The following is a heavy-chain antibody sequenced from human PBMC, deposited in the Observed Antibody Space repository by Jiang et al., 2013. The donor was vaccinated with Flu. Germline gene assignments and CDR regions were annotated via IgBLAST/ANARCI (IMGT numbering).Heavy chain of an antibody. CDR2: IKSKTDGGTT. J-gene: IGHJ6*02. V-gene: IGHV3-15*07. Sequence: QLLESGGGLVKPGGSLRLSCAASGFTFSNAWMNWVRQAPGKGLEWVGRIKSKTDGGTTDYAAPVKGRFTISRDDSKNTLYLQMNSLKTEDTAVYYCTTHCSSTSCYLYYYYGMDVWGQGTTVTVSS. D-gene: IGHD2-2*01. CDR1: GFTFSNAW. CDR3: TTHCSSTSCYLYYYYGMDV.